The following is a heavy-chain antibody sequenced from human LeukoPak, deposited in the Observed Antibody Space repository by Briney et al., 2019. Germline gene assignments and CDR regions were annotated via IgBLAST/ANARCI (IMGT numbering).Heavy chain of an antibody. D-gene: IGHD3-10*01. V-gene: IGHV4-34*01. Sequence: SETLSLTCTVSGGSISSYYWSWLRQPPGKGLEWIGEINHSGSTNYNPSLKSRVTISVDTSKNQFSLKLGSVTAADTAVYYCARERLRGWFDPWGQGTLVTVSS. CDR3: ARERLRGWFDP. CDR2: INHSGST. CDR1: GGSISSYY. J-gene: IGHJ5*02.